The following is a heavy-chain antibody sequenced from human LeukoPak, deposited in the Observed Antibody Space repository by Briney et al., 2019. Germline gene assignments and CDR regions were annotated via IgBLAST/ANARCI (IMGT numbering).Heavy chain of an antibody. J-gene: IGHJ6*03. CDR2: IRYDGSNK. CDR1: GFTFSDYY. Sequence: GGSLRLSCAASGFTFSDYYMSWIRQAPGKGLEWVAFIRYDGSNKYYADSVKGRFTISRDNSKNTLYLQMKSLRAEDTAVYYCAKGGGYEAQYYYYYLDVWGKGTTVTISS. CDR3: AKGGGYEAQYYYYYLDV. D-gene: IGHD5-12*01. V-gene: IGHV3-30*02.